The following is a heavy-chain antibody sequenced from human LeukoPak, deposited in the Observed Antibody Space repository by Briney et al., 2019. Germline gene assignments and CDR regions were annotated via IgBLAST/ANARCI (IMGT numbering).Heavy chain of an antibody. CDR3: ARDLSGYNSGRQAFDI. CDR1: GFTLSSYS. CDR2: VSSRSTNI. V-gene: IGHV3-48*02. Sequence: PGGSLRLSCAASGFTLSSYSMNWVRQAPGKGLEWVSYVSSRSTNIQYVDSVKGRFTISRDNAKNSLYLQLNSLRDEDTAVHYCARDLSGYNSGRQAFDIWGQGTLVTVSS. D-gene: IGHD6-19*01. J-gene: IGHJ3*02.